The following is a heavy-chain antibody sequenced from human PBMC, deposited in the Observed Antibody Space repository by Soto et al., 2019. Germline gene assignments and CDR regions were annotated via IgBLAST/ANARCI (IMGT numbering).Heavy chain of an antibody. CDR2: ISTYNGNT. CDR1: GYTFTDYG. D-gene: IGHD6-19*01. V-gene: IGHV1-18*04. J-gene: IGHJ4*02. Sequence: QVQLVQSGAEVKKPVASVKVACKASGYTFTDYGISWVRQAPGHGLEWMGWISTYNGNTIYAQKIQGRVTMNTDTATSTAYVELRSLRSDATAVYYCAREEGISDWHAFDYWGQGTLVTVSS. CDR3: AREEGISDWHAFDY.